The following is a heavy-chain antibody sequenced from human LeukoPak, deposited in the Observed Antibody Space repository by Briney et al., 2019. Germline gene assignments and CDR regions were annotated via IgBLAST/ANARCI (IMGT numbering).Heavy chain of an antibody. CDR2: INHSGST. D-gene: IGHD4-17*01. CDR1: GGSFSGCY. Sequence: PSETLSLTCAVSGGSFSGCYWSWIRQPPGKGLEWIGEINHSGSTYYNPSLKSRVTISLDTSKNQFSLNVSSVTAADTSVYYCARRRRIYGDYFVRAFDIWGQGTMVTVSS. CDR3: ARRRRIYGDYFVRAFDI. J-gene: IGHJ3*02. V-gene: IGHV4-34*01.